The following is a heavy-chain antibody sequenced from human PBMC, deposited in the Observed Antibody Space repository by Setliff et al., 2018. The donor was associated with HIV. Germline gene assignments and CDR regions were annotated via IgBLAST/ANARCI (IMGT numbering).Heavy chain of an antibody. Sequence: PSETLSLTCALYGGSFSDHYWSWVRQTPGKGLEWIGEMNQSGTTNYNPSLKSRVTISVDTSQNQFSLKLTSVTAADTAVYYCARLRQWLAFFDSWGQGTLVTVSS. J-gene: IGHJ4*02. CDR2: MNQSGTT. CDR1: GGSFSDHY. D-gene: IGHD6-19*01. V-gene: IGHV4-34*01. CDR3: ARLRQWLAFFDS.